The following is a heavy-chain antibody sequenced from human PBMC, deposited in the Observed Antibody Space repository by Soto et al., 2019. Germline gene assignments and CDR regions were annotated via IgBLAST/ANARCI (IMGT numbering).Heavy chain of an antibody. CDR2: IFYTGST. CDR1: GGPFSRGGYY. D-gene: IGHD1-26*01. J-gene: IGHJ4*02. CDR3: ARREIQGPIGY. V-gene: IGHV4-31*02. Sequence: SSETLSLTCTVSGGPFSRGGYYWSWIRQHPGKGLECIGYIFYTGSTYYNPTLKSRVTMSVDTSKRQFSLNLSSLTAADTAVYYCARREIQGPIGYWGQGTLVTVSS.